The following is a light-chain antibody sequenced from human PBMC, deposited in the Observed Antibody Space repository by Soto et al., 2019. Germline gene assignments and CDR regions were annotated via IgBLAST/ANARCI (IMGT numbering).Light chain of an antibody. CDR3: SSYTSSSTYV. CDR2: NVS. J-gene: IGLJ1*01. V-gene: IGLV2-14*01. CDR1: SSEVGGYNS. Sequence: QSVLTQPASVSGSPGQSITISCTGTSSEVGGYNSVSWYQQHPGKAPKLMIYNVSNRPSGVSNRFSGSKSGNTASLTISGLQAEDEADYYCSSYTSSSTYVFGTGTKVTV.